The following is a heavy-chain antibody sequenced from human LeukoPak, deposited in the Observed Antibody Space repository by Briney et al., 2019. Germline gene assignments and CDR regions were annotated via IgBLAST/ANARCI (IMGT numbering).Heavy chain of an antibody. CDR2: ISYDGSNK. V-gene: IGHV3-30*19. CDR1: GFTFSSYG. Sequence: PGGSLRLSCAASGFTFSSYGMHWVRQAPGKGLEWVAVISYDGSNKYYADSVEGRFTISRDNSKNTLYLQMNSLRAEDTAVYYCARDRGVVVAADYYFDYWGQGTLVTVSS. D-gene: IGHD2-15*01. J-gene: IGHJ4*02. CDR3: ARDRGVVVAADYYFDY.